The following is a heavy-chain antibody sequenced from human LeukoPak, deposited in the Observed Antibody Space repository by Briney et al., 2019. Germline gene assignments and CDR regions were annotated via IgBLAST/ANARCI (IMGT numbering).Heavy chain of an antibody. J-gene: IGHJ6*02. Sequence: NPGGSLRLSCAASGFTFSDYYMSWIRQAPGKGLEWVSYISSSGSTIYYADSVKGRFTISRDNAKNSLYLQMNSLRAEDTAVYYCARDVVEMATITDYYYYGMDVWGQGTTVTVSS. CDR3: ARDVVEMATITDYYYYGMDV. D-gene: IGHD5-24*01. V-gene: IGHV3-11*01. CDR2: ISSSGSTI. CDR1: GFTFSDYY.